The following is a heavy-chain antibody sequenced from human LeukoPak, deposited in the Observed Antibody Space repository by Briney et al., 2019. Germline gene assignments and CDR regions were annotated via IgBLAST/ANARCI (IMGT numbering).Heavy chain of an antibody. CDR3: ATQPYSSGNQNYHMAV. Sequence: SETLSLTCSVSGGSISSIRYDWGWIRQPPGKGLEWIGSIDKGGSTSNNPSLRSRVTISVDTSKNQFSLNLISVTAADTAVYYCATQPYSSGNQNYHMAVWGQGTTVTVSS. V-gene: IGHV4-39*01. D-gene: IGHD3-22*01. CDR2: IDKGGST. J-gene: IGHJ6*01. CDR1: GGSISSIRYD.